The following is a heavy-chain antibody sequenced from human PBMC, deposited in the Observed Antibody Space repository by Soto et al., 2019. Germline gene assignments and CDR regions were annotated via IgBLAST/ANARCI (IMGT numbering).Heavy chain of an antibody. V-gene: IGHV3-30*18. Sequence: GGSLRLSCAASGFTFSSYGMHWVRQAPGKGLEWVAVISYDGSNKYYADSVKGRFTISRDNSKNTLYLQMNSLRAEDTAVYYCANIPLRFGELYGASQLWLRTHDAFDIWGQGTMVTVSS. D-gene: IGHD5-18*01. CDR1: GFTFSSYG. CDR2: ISYDGSNK. CDR3: ANIPLRFGELYGASQLWLRTHDAFDI. J-gene: IGHJ3*02.